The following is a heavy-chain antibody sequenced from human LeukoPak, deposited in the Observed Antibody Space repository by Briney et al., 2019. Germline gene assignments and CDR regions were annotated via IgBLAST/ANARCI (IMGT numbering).Heavy chain of an antibody. CDR1: EYTFTGYY. V-gene: IGHV1-2*02. CDR2: INPNSGGT. D-gene: IGHD1-26*01. J-gene: IGHJ4*02. CDR3: ARDLGRPVDY. Sequence: ASVKVSCKASEYTFTGYYMHWVRQAPGQGLEWMGWINPNSGGTKYAQKFQGRVTMTRDTSISTAYMELSRLRSDDTAVYYCARDLGRPVDYWGQGTLVTVSS.